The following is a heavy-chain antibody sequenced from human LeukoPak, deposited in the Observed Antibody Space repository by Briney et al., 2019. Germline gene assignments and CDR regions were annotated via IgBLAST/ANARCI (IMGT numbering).Heavy chain of an antibody. CDR1: GGSISSSSYY. D-gene: IGHD6-13*01. CDR3: ARDLQRIASAEKDGFDV. J-gene: IGHJ3*01. CDR2: GYYSGST. V-gene: IGHV4-39*07. Sequence: SETLSLTCTVSGGSISSSSYYWGWIRQPPGKGLEWIGSGYYSGSTYYNPSLKSRVTISIDTSKNQFSLKVSSVTAADTAVYYCARDLQRIASAEKDGFDVWGQGTMVTVSS.